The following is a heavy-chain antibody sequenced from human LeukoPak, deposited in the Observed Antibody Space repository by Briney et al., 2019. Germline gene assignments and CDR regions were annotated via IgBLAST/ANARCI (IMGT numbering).Heavy chain of an antibody. CDR1: GLTGSHNY. Sequence: PGGSLRLSCAASGLTGSHNYVSWVRQAPGKGLEWVSAIHTSGDTCYADSVKGRFTISRDTSKNTLYLQINSLRVEDTAVYHCXXFGXSNHWGQGTLVTVSS. D-gene: IGHD3-10*01. CDR2: IHTSGDT. CDR3: XXFGXSNH. J-gene: IGHJ5*02. V-gene: IGHV3-53*01.